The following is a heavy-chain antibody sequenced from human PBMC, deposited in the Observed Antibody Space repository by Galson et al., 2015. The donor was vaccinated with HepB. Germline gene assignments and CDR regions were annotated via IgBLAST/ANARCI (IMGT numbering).Heavy chain of an antibody. D-gene: IGHD6-19*01. Sequence: QSGAEVKKPGESLRISCQGSGYSFTSHWISWVRQMPGKGLVWMGRIDPRDSSTNYSPSFQGHVTISTDESISTAYLQWSSLKASDTATYYCANGQWLVGGYWGQGTVVTVSS. V-gene: IGHV5-10-1*01. CDR3: ANGQWLVGGY. CDR2: IDPRDSST. J-gene: IGHJ4*02. CDR1: GYSFTSHW.